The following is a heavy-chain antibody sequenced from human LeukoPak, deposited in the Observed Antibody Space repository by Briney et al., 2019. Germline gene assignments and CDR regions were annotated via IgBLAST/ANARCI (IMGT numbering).Heavy chain of an antibody. J-gene: IGHJ4*02. CDR2: IIPIFGIA. Sequence: SVKLSCKASGATCSSYAISWVRQAPGHPLEWMGRIIPIFGIANYAQKFQGRVTITADKSTSTAYMVLSSLSSEDTAVYYCARDWYAYCGGDCYSPYYFDGWGKGTLVTASS. CDR3: ARDWYAYCGGDCYSPYYFDG. CDR1: GATCSSYA. V-gene: IGHV1-69*04. D-gene: IGHD2-21*02.